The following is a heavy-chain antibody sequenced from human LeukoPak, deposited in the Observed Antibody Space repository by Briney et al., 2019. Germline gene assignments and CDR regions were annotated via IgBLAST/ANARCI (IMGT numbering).Heavy chain of an antibody. D-gene: IGHD2-21*02. J-gene: IGHJ1*01. V-gene: IGHV3-7*01. Sequence: GGPLRLSCVVSGFTFNKCWMNWVRQAPGKGLEWVAHINPDGRDTYYVDSVKGRFTISRDNAQNSMYLQMNSLRVEDTAVYYCTSWGDTTAEYFQRWGQGTLVTVSS. CDR2: INPDGRDT. CDR3: TSWGDTTAEYFQR. CDR1: GFTFNKCW.